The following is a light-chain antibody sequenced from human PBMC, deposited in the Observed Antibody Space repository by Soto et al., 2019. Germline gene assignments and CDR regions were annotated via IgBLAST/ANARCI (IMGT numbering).Light chain of an antibody. Sequence: VLTQSPATLSLSPGERATLSCRASPGVLTYIAWYQQKPGQAPRLLIYEASKRATGVPARFSGSGSGTDFTLTISSLEPEDFAVYFCQQRERTFGQGTKV. CDR1: PGVLTY. V-gene: IGKV3D-11*01. CDR2: EAS. J-gene: IGKJ1*01. CDR3: QQRERT.